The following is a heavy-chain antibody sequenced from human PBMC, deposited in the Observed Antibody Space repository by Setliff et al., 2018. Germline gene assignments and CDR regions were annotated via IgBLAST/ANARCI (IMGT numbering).Heavy chain of an antibody. D-gene: IGHD1-1*01. J-gene: IGHJ4*02. V-gene: IGHV3-48*01. Sequence: PGGSLRLSCAASGFTFSTYGLNWVRQAPGKGLEWISYLNNDGTTIYYADSVRGRFTISKNTLYLQMNSLRAEDTAVYYCAKPNEPRSPGYFDYWGQGTLVTVSS. CDR2: LNNDGTTI. CDR3: AKPNEPRSPGYFDY. CDR1: GFTFSTYG.